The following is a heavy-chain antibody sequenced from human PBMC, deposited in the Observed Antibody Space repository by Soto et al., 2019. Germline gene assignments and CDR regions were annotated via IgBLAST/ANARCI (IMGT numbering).Heavy chain of an antibody. CDR3: AREGMGPYYYYGMDV. J-gene: IGHJ6*02. D-gene: IGHD6-13*01. Sequence: GASVKVSCKASGYTFTSYGISWVRQAPGQGLEWMGWISAYNGNTNYAQKLQGRVTMTTDTSTSTAYMELRSLRSDDTAVYYCAREGMGPYYYYGMDVWGQGTTVTVSS. CDR1: GYTFTSYG. CDR2: ISAYNGNT. V-gene: IGHV1-18*01.